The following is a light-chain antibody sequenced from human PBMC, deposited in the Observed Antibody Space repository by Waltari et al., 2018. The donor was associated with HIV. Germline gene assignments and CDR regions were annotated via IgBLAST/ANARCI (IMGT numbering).Light chain of an antibody. CDR2: HVV. Sequence: SPLTQLATYPASPRQQITTPPTRTTNDSAGNKYVARYQQLPGKAPKLVVYHVVNRHYGFSDRFSCSKSGNTAFLCISGLHLDDEADYHCTSYSTTSAWVFGGGTKLTVL. J-gene: IGLJ3*02. CDR3: TSYSTTSAWV. V-gene: IGLV2-14*03. CDR1: TNDSAGNKY.